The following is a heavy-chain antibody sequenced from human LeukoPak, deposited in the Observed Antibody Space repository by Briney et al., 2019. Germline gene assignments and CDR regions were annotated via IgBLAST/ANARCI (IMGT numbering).Heavy chain of an antibody. J-gene: IGHJ3*02. CDR2: ISWNSGSI. D-gene: IGHD2-2*01. CDR1: GVTFDEYA. V-gene: IGHV3-9*01. Sequence: GRSLRLSCAASGVTFDEYAMHWVRHAPGRGLEWVSDISWNSGSIGYADSVKSRFTISRDNAKNSLYLQMNSLRAGDTALYYCAKELGYCSSTSCYDAFDIWGQGTMVTVSS. CDR3: AKELGYCSSTSCYDAFDI.